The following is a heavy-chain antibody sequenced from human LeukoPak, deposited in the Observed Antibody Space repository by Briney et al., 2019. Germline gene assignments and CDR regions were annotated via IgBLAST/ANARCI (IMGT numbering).Heavy chain of an antibody. V-gene: IGHV3-74*01. CDR2: INTDGSGT. Sequence: GGSLRLSCAASGFTFSSYWMHWVRQAPGKGLVWVSRINTDGSGTIYADSVKGRFTISRDNAKNTLYLQMNSLRAEDTAVYYCVRHNDYGDYFFDYWGQGTLVTVSS. J-gene: IGHJ4*02. D-gene: IGHD4-17*01. CDR3: VRHNDYGDYFFDY. CDR1: GFTFSSYW.